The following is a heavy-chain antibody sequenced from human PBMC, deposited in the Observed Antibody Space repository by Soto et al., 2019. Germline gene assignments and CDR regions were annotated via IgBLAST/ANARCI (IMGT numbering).Heavy chain of an antibody. D-gene: IGHD3-3*01. CDR3: ARADHDFWSGYYPGGDY. Sequence: ASVKVSCKASGYTFTGYYMHWVRQAPGQGLEWMGWINPNSGGTNYAQKFQGRVTMTRDTSISTAYMELSRLRSDDTAVYYCARADHDFWSGYYPGGDYWGQGTLVTVYS. V-gene: IGHV1-2*02. CDR1: GYTFTGYY. J-gene: IGHJ4*02. CDR2: INPNSGGT.